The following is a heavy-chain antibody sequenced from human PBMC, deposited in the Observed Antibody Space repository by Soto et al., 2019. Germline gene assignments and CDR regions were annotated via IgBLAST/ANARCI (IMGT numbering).Heavy chain of an antibody. D-gene: IGHD2-2*01. CDR2: ISSSGSTI. CDR3: ARRKVVVVPAAMLSDAFDI. V-gene: IGHV3-11*01. J-gene: IGHJ3*02. Sequence: QVQLVESGGGLVKPGGSLRLSCAASGFTFSDYYMSWIRQAPGKGLEWVSYISSSGSTIYYADSVKGRFTISRDSAKNSLYLQMNSLRAEDTAVYYCARRKVVVVPAAMLSDAFDIWGQGTMVTVSS. CDR1: GFTFSDYY.